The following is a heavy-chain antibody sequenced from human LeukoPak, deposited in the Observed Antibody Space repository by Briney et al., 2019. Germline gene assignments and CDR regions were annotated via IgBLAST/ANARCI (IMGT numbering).Heavy chain of an antibody. V-gene: IGHV3-73*01. CDR2: IRSNANSYAT. Sequence: GGSLNLSCVVSGFTFSGSAIHWVRQASGRGLEWLGRIRSNANSYATAYAASVKGRFTISRDDSKNTAYLQMNSLKIEDTAVYYCISRRDCTSTSCYVASGFDYWGQGTLVTVSS. J-gene: IGHJ4*02. CDR1: GFTFSGSA. D-gene: IGHD2-2*01. CDR3: ISRRDCTSTSCYVASGFDY.